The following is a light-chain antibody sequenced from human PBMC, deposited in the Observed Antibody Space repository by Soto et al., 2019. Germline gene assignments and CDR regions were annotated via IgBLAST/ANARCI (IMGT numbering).Light chain of an antibody. CDR1: QSISSW. Sequence: DIQMTQSPSILSASVGDRVTITGRASQSISSWLAWYQQKPGKAPNLLIYKASHLENGVPSRFSGSGSGTDFTLTISSLETEDFAVYYCQHRSVWPVSFGQGTRLEI. CDR3: QHRSVWPVS. CDR2: KAS. V-gene: IGKV1-5*03. J-gene: IGKJ5*01.